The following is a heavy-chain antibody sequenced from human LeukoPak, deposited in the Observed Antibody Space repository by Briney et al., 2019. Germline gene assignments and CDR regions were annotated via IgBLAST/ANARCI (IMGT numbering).Heavy chain of an antibody. CDR1: GFTFNSFA. V-gene: IGHV3-23*01. CDR3: AWTGFHY. D-gene: IGHD1-1*01. Sequence: GGSLRLSCAASGFTFNSFAMSWVRQAPGKGLEWVSTISSRGDRTHYADSVKGRFSISRDNSKNTLYLQMNSLRAEDTAVYYCAWTGFHYWGQGTLVIVSS. J-gene: IGHJ4*02. CDR2: ISSRGDRT.